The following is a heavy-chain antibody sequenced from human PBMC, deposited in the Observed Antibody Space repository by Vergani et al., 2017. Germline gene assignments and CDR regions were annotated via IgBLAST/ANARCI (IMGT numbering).Heavy chain of an antibody. V-gene: IGHV3-23*01. J-gene: IGHJ4*02. D-gene: IGHD6-13*01. CDR2: ISGSGGFT. CDR1: GFTFTNFA. CDR3: AKDLSVVEAADDF. Sequence: EVQLLESGGNLVQPGGSLRLSCAASGFTFTNFAMTWVRQAPGEGLEWVSGISGSGGFTYYADSVKGRFTISRDNSKNTMFLQMNNLRAEDTAVYYCAKDLSVVEAADDFRGQGTLVTVSS.